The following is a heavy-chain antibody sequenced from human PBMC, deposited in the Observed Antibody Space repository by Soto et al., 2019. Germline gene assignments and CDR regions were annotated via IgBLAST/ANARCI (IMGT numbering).Heavy chain of an antibody. J-gene: IGHJ4*02. CDR2: IIPILGIA. Sequence: ASVKVSCKASGGTFSSYTISWVRQAPGQGLEWVGRIIPILGIANYAQKIQGRVTITADKSTSTAYMELSSLRSEDTAVYYFARDHYDFWSGYYRPFRPFDYWGQGTLVTVS. CDR3: ARDHYDFWSGYYRPFRPFDY. CDR1: GGTFSSYT. V-gene: IGHV1-69*04. D-gene: IGHD3-3*01.